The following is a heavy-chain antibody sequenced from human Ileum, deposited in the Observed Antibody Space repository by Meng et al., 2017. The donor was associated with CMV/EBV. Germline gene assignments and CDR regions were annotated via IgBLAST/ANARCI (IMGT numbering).Heavy chain of an antibody. J-gene: IGHJ6*02. V-gene: IGHV4-59*01. CDR3: ASRYYGMDV. Sequence: SETLSLTCTVSGGSISSYYWSWIRQPPGKGLEWIGYISYSGSTNYNPSLKSRVTISVDTSKNQFSLKLSSVTAADTAVYYCASRYYGMDVWDQGTRVTSP. CDR1: GGSISSYY. CDR2: ISYSGST.